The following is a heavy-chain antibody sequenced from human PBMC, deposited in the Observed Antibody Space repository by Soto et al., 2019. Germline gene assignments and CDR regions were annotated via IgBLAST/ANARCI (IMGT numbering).Heavy chain of an antibody. V-gene: IGHV3-30*03. Sequence: PGGSLRLSCAASGFTFSGYGMHWVRQAPGKGLEWVAVISYDGSNKYYADSVKGRFTISRDNSKNTLYLQMNSLRAEDTAVYYCSWSADENYVDYVFYFGYWGQGTLVTVSS. D-gene: IGHD4-17*01. CDR1: GFTFSGYG. J-gene: IGHJ4*02. CDR3: SWSADENYVDYVFYFGY. CDR2: ISYDGSNK.